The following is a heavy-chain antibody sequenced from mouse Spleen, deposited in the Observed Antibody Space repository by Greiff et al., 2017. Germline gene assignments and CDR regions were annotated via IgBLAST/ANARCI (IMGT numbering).Heavy chain of an antibody. D-gene: IGHD2-10*02. CDR1: GFTFSDYG. V-gene: IGHV5-15*02. J-gene: IGHJ2*01. CDR3: ARRYGNYGYFDY. Sequence: EVMLVESGGGLVQPGGSRKLSCAASGFTFSDYGMAWVRQAPGKGPEWVAFISNLAYSIYYADTVTGRFTISRENAKNTLYLEMSSLRSEDTAMYYCARRYGNYGYFDYWGQGTTLTVSS. CDR2: ISNLAYSI.